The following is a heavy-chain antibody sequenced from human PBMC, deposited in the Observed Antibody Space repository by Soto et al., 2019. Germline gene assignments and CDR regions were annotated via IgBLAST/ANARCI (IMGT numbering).Heavy chain of an antibody. J-gene: IGHJ4*02. CDR3: AREDTAMVALDY. Sequence: QVQLQESGPGLVKPSQTLSLTCTVSGGSISSGGYYWSWIRQHPGKGLEWIGYIYYSGSTYYNPSLNSRVTISVDTSKNQFSLKLSSVTAADTAVYYCAREDTAMVALDYWGQGTLVTVSS. D-gene: IGHD5-18*01. CDR1: GGSISSGGYY. V-gene: IGHV4-31*03. CDR2: IYYSGST.